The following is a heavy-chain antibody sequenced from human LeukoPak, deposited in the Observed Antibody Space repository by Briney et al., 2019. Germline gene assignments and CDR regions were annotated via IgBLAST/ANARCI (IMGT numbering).Heavy chain of an antibody. J-gene: IGHJ4*02. CDR3: ARAREGATIDY. CDR1: GGSFSGYY. CDR2: VNHSGST. V-gene: IGHV4-34*01. D-gene: IGHD1-26*01. Sequence: SETLSLTCAVYGGSFSGYYWSWIRQPPGKGLEWIADVNHSGSTNYNPSLKSRVIISVDTSKNQFSLKLTSVTDADTAVYYCARAREGATIDYWGQGTLVTVSS.